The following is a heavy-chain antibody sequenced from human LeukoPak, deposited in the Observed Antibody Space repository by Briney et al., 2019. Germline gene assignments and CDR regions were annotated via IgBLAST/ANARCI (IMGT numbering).Heavy chain of an antibody. D-gene: IGHD3-22*01. CDR2: IYYSGST. CDR1: GYSISSGYY. CDR3: ARPSYDSSGSIDY. J-gene: IGHJ4*02. Sequence: SETLSLTCTVSGYSISSGYYWGWIRQPPGKGLEWIGSIYYSGSTYYNPSLKSRVTISVDTSKNQFSLKLGSVTAADTAVYYCARPSYDSSGSIDYWGQGTLVTVSS. V-gene: IGHV4-38-2*02.